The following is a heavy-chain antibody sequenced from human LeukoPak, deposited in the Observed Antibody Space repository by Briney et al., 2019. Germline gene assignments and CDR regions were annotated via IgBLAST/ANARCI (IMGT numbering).Heavy chain of an antibody. V-gene: IGHV4-61*09. CDR3: ARGITIFGVVIQNWFDP. J-gene: IGHJ5*02. D-gene: IGHD3-3*01. CDR1: GGSISSGSYF. CDR2: IYTSGTT. Sequence: SQTLSLTCTVSGGSISSGSYFWSWIRQPAGKGLEWIGHIYTSGTTNYNPSLKSRVTISADTSKNQFSLKLSPVTAADTAVYYCARGITIFGVVIQNWFDPWGQGTLVTVSS.